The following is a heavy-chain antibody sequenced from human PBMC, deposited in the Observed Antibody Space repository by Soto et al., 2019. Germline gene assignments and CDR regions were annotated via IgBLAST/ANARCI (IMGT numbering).Heavy chain of an antibody. J-gene: IGHJ5*02. CDR3: ARDLTDCFSITCSANSLHNCFEP. CDR1: GFSFSNYG. V-gene: IGHV3-30*03. CDR2: ISYDESHK. Sequence: QVQLVESGGGVVQPGKSLRLSCAASGFSFSNYGYHWVRQAPGKGLEWVAVISYDESHKFYADSVKGRFTISRDNSRNTLYLQLISVRAEDTAVYYCARDLTDCFSITCSANSLHNCFEPWGQGTLVTVSS. D-gene: IGHD1-20*01.